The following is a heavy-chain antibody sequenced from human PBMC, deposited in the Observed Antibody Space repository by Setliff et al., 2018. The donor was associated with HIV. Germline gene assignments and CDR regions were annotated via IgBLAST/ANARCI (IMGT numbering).Heavy chain of an antibody. CDR1: GYTLTSNH. J-gene: IGHJ6*02. CDR2: ITPIGGGT. V-gene: IGHV1-46*01. Sequence: ASVKVSCKASGYTLTSNHMHWVRQAPGQGLEWMGIITPIGGGTNYAQKFQGRVSMTSDTSTSTVYMELSSLRSEDTAVYYCARRLRGNGMDVWGQGTTVTVSS. CDR3: ARRLRGNGMDV. D-gene: IGHD3-10*01.